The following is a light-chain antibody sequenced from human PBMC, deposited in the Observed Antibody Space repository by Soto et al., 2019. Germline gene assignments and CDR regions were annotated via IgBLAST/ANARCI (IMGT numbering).Light chain of an antibody. V-gene: IGKV1-39*01. CDR3: QQSYSTGLT. CDR1: QSISSY. Sequence: DIQMTQSPSSLSASVGDRVTITCRASQSISSYLNWYQQKPGKAPKLLIYAASSLQSGVPSRSSGSGSGTDFTLTISSLQPEDFATYYCQQSYSTGLTFGGGTKVDIK. J-gene: IGKJ4*01. CDR2: AAS.